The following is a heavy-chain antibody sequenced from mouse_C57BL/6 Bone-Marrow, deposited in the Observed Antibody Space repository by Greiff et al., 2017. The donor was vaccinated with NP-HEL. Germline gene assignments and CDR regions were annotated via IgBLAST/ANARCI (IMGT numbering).Heavy chain of an antibody. CDR2: IRNKANGYTT. V-gene: IGHV7-3*01. J-gene: IGHJ1*03. CDR1: GFTFTDYY. Sequence: EVQGVESGGGLVQPGGSLSLSCAASGFTFTDYYMSWVRQPPGKALEWLGFIRNKANGYTTEYSASVKGRFTISRDNSQSILYLQMNALRAEDSATYYCARYSGGYWYFDVWGTGTTVTVSS. D-gene: IGHD1-1*02. CDR3: ARYSGGYWYFDV.